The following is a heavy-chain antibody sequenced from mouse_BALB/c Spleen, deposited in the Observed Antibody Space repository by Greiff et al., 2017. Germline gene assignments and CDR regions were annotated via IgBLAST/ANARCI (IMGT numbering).Heavy chain of an antibody. CDR2: ISSGGSYT. CDR3: AREDAGFAY. CDR1: GFTFSSYA. J-gene: IGHJ3*01. Sequence: EVQRVESGGGLVKPGGSLKLSCAASGFTFSSYAMSWVRQSPEKRLEWVAEISSGGSYTYYPDTVTGRFTISRDNAKNTLYLEMSSLRSEDTAMYYCAREDAGFAYWGQGTLVTVSA. V-gene: IGHV5-9-4*01.